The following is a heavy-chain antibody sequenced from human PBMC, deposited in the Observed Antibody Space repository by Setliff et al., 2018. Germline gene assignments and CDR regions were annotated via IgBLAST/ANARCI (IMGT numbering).Heavy chain of an antibody. CDR3: ARHDVMVRWSDY. J-gene: IGHJ4*02. V-gene: IGHV4-61*01. CDR2: MYYSGTT. Sequence: SETLSLTCTVSGEPMSSRRYYWSWIRQPPGKGPEWIGYMYYSGTTNYNPSLKSRATISVDTSKNQFSLRLSSVTAADTAVYYCARHDVMVRWSDYWGQGTLVTVSS. CDR1: GEPMSSRRYY. D-gene: IGHD3-10*01.